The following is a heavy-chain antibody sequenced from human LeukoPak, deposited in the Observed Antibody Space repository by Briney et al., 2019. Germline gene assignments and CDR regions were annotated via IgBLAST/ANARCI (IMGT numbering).Heavy chain of an antibody. Sequence: GASVKVSCKASGDSFTNYAIVWVRQAPGQGLEWMGGIVPGFGTTDYAQRFQGRLIITADESTTTAYMELSSLTSEDTAMYYCARWDAHYHEGDNWFDPWGQGTLVIVSS. CDR2: IVPGFGTT. CDR1: GDSFTNYA. J-gene: IGHJ5*02. CDR3: ARWDAHYHEGDNWFDP. D-gene: IGHD3-22*01. V-gene: IGHV1-69*13.